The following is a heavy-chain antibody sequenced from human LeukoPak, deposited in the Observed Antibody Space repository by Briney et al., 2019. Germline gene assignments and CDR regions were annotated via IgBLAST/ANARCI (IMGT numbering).Heavy chain of an antibody. J-gene: IGHJ2*01. CDR1: GFTFSRYW. D-gene: IGHD2-2*01. CDR2: ISWNSGSI. CDR3: AKDSLRGYCSSTSCLGERYAAYFDL. V-gene: IGHV3-9*01. Sequence: GGSLRLSCAASGFTFSRYWMNWVRQAPGKGLEWVSGISWNSGSIGYADSVKGRFTISRDNAKNSLYLQMNSLRAEDTALYYCAKDSLRGYCSSTSCLGERYAAYFDLWGRGTLVTVSS.